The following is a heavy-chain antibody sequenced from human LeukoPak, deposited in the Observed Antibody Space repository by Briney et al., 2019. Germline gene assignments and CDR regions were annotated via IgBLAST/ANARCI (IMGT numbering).Heavy chain of an antibody. CDR2: ISGSSGST. Sequence: GGSLRLSCAASGFTFNSYAMNWVRQAPGKGLEWVSGISGSSGSTYYADSVKGRFTISRDNSKNTLHLQMNSLRAEDTAVYYCAKDRWSSPISSFDIWGQGTMVTASS. CDR1: GFTFNSYA. V-gene: IGHV3-23*01. CDR3: AKDRWSSPISSFDI. J-gene: IGHJ3*02. D-gene: IGHD2/OR15-2a*01.